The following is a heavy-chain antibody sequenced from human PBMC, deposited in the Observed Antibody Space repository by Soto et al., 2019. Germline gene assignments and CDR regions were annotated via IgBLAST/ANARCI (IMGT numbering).Heavy chain of an antibody. CDR1: GFTFSGYY. CDR3: VRAWGRGDY. J-gene: IGHJ4*02. V-gene: IGHV3-11*01. Sequence: QVQLVESGGGLVRPGGSLRLSCAASGFTFSGYYMNWIRQVPGKGLEWVSYISRSDGSTYYADSVKGRFTISRDNAKNSRCLQMNSLRDEGTAVYYCVRAWGRGDYWGQGTLVTVSS. CDR2: ISRSDGST. D-gene: IGHD3-16*01.